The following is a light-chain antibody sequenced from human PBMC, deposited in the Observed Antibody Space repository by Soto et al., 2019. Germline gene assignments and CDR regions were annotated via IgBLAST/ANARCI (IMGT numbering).Light chain of an antibody. V-gene: IGKV1-5*01. J-gene: IGKJ4*01. Sequence: DIQMTQSPSTLSASLGDRVTITCRASQSISSSLAWYQQKPGKAPKLLIYDAYSLTSGVQSRFSGSGSGTDFTLTIRSLQPEDFATYSCQHSHSTPLTFGRGTKVEIK. CDR2: DAY. CDR1: QSISSS. CDR3: QHSHSTPLT.